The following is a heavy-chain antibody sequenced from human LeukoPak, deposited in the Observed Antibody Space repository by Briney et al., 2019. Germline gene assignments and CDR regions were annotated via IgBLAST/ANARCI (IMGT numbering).Heavy chain of an antibody. V-gene: IGHV4-4*09. J-gene: IGHJ4*02. CDR2: IYTSGST. CDR3: ARDEMEGATQPFDY. CDR1: GGSISSYY. Sequence: SETLSLTCTVSGGSISSYYWSWIRQPPGKGLEWIGYIYTSGSTNYNPSLKSRVTISVDTSKNQFSLKLSSVTAADTAVYYCARDEMEGATQPFDYWGQGTLVTVSS. D-gene: IGHD1-26*01.